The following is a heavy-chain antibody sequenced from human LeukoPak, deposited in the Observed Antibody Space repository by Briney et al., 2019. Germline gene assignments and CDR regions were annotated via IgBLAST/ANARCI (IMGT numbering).Heavy chain of an antibody. V-gene: IGHV4-39*07. CDR2: IYYSGST. CDR3: ARAPEYGLYYFDY. J-gene: IGHJ4*02. Sequence: PSETLSLTCTVSGGSISTNSYYWGWIRQPPGKGLKWIGSIYYSGSTYYNPSLRSRVTISVNTSKNQFSLKLTSVTAADTAVYYCARAPEYGLYYFDYWGQGTLVTVSS. CDR1: GGSISTNSYY. D-gene: IGHD1-14*01.